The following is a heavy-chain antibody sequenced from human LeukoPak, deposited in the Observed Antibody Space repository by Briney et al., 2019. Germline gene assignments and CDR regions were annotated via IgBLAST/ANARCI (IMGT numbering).Heavy chain of an antibody. Sequence: SETLSLTCTVSGDSISNTNYYWGWIRQSPGKGLEWIGSIYYTGSTYYNPSLKSRVSISLDMSKTHFFLKLTSVTAADTAVYYCAREWVEWLRLDWFDPWGQGTLVTVSS. CDR3: AREWVEWLRLDWFDP. D-gene: IGHD5-12*01. V-gene: IGHV4-39*07. J-gene: IGHJ5*02. CDR1: GDSISNTNYY. CDR2: IYYTGST.